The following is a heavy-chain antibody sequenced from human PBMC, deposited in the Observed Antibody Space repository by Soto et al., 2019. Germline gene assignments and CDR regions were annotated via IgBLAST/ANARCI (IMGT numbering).Heavy chain of an antibody. Sequence: WGSLRLSCASYVFTFSLNLMTWVRQDPGKGLEWVANINPDGSEKCSVDSVKGRFTISRDNAKKSLYLQINSLRAEDTAVYFCARGYSSSPLFEDYFDYWGQGALVTVSS. V-gene: IGHV3-7*04. CDR1: VFTFSLNL. J-gene: IGHJ4*02. D-gene: IGHD6-13*01. CDR2: INPDGSEK. CDR3: ARGYSSSPLFEDYFDY.